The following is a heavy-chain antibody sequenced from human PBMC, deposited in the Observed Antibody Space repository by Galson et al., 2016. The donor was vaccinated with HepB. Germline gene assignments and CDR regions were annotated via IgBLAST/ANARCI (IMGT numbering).Heavy chain of an antibody. CDR2: ISYSGTT. CDR3: ARVGDTPRDDCFDM. V-gene: IGHV4-61*08. Sequence: TLSLTCSVSGGSIRSGDYYWSWIRQSTGKGLEYIGYISYSGTTNYNPSFKSRVTITVDTPNNQFSLGLTSVTAADTGIYYCARVGDTPRDDCFDMWGRRTMVTVSS. J-gene: IGHJ3*02. CDR1: GGSIRSGDYY. D-gene: IGHD5-18*01.